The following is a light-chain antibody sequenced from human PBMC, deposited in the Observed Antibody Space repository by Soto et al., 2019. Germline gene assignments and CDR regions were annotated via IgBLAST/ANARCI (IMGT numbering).Light chain of an antibody. J-gene: IGKJ5*01. CDR3: QQHKTYPVT. CDR2: KAS. Sequence: DIQMTQSPSTLSASVGDRVIITCRASQSVRSWLAWYQHKPGKAPKLLIYKASRLDSGVPSRFSGSGSGTEFTLTINSLQPDDFATYYCQQHKTYPVTFGQGTRLEVK. V-gene: IGKV1-5*03. CDR1: QSVRSW.